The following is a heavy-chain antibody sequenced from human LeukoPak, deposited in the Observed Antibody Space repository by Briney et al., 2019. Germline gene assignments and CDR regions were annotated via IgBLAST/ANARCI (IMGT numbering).Heavy chain of an antibody. CDR1: SGSISTSNYY. J-gene: IGHJ4*02. Sequence: PSETLSLTCTVSSGSISTSNYYWGWVRQPPGKALEWIGNIFYSGSTYYSPSLKSRVTISLDTSRNQFSLKLSSVTAADTAVYYCARRPKAGESSFDYWGQGTLVTVSS. CDR2: IFYSGST. D-gene: IGHD6-13*01. CDR3: ARRPKAGESSFDY. V-gene: IGHV4-39*07.